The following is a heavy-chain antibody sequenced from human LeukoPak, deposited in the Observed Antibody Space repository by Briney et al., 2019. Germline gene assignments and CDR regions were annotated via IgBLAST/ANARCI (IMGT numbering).Heavy chain of an antibody. D-gene: IGHD3-22*01. CDR1: GGSVRSTSDY. Sequence: SETLSLTCSVFGGSVRSTSDYWGWIRQPPGKGLGYIGSIYSSGTTYYNPSLKSRVSMSVDVSNNQFSLKLSSVTAADTAVYYCARHYYDSSGSRRDYYFDYWGPGALVTVSS. CDR3: ARHYYDSSGSRRDYYFDY. CDR2: IYSSGTT. V-gene: IGHV4-39*01. J-gene: IGHJ4*02.